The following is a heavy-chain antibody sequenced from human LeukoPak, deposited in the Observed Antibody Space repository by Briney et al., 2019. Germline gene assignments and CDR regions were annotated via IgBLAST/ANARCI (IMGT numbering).Heavy chain of an antibody. V-gene: IGHV4-34*01. CDR1: GGSFSGYY. CDR3: ARGLVDYYDSGSYSKSFDY. Sequence: SETLSLTCAVSGGSFSGYYWWWIRRPPGGGLEWIGEINHSGSTNYNPCLKSRVTISVETSKNQFSLKLSPGTAADTAVYYCARGLVDYYDSGSYSKSFDYWGQGTLVTVTS. J-gene: IGHJ4*02. CDR2: INHSGST. D-gene: IGHD3-10*01.